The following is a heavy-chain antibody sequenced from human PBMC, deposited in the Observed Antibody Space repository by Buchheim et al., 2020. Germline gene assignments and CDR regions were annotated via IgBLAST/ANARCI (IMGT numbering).Heavy chain of an antibody. V-gene: IGHV4-30-4*01. CDR2: IYYSGST. J-gene: IGHJ2*01. CDR3: ARVWGSGPNWDFDL. D-gene: IGHD3-16*01. CDR1: GGSISSGEYY. Sequence: QVQLQESGPGLVKPSQTLSLTCTVSGGSISSGEYYWSWIRQPPGKGLEWIGYIYYSGSTYYNPSLKSRVTIPVEPSKNQFSMRLSSVTAADTAVYYCARVWGSGPNWDFDLWGRGTL.